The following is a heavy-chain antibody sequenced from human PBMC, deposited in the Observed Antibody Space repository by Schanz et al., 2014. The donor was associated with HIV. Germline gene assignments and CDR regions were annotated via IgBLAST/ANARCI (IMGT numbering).Heavy chain of an antibody. CDR3: ARDVVTRDWYKIGDY. D-gene: IGHD1-1*01. V-gene: IGHV3-48*02. J-gene: IGHJ4*02. Sequence: EVQLLESGGRLEQPGGSLRLSCAASGFTFSDYAMNWVRQAPGKGLEWISYINTNSKSKFYADSARGRFTIFRDNAQGSMFLQMNSLTDEDTAVYYCARDVVTRDWYKIGDYWGQGVLVTVSS. CDR1: GFTFSDYA. CDR2: INTNSKSK.